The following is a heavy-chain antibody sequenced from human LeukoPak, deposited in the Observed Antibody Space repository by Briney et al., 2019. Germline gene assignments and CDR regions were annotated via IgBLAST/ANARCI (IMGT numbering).Heavy chain of an antibody. CDR2: IWNDGSNK. Sequence: GGSLRLSCAASGFTFNVYGIHWVRQAPGKGLEWVAVIWNDGSNKYYADSVKGRFTISRDNSKDTLYLQMNSLRVEDTAVYYCARVGGHCTSTSCPPPDYWGQGTLVTVSS. CDR1: GFTFNVYG. CDR3: ARVGGHCTSTSCPPPDY. V-gene: IGHV3-33*01. J-gene: IGHJ4*02. D-gene: IGHD2-2*01.